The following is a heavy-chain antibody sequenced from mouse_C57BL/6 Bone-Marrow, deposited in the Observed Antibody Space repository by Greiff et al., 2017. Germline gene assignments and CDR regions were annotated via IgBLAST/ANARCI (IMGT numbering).Heavy chain of an antibody. V-gene: IGHV5-6*01. CDR2: ISSGGSYT. Sequence: EVKLMESGGDLVKPGGSLKLSCAASGFTFSSYGMSWVRQTPDKRLEWVATISSGGSYTYYPDSVKGRFTISRDNAKNTLYLQMSSLKSEDTAMYYCERKKANWEYYYAMDYWGQGTSVTVSS. J-gene: IGHJ4*01. CDR3: ERKKANWEYYYAMDY. D-gene: IGHD4-1*01. CDR1: GFTFSSYG.